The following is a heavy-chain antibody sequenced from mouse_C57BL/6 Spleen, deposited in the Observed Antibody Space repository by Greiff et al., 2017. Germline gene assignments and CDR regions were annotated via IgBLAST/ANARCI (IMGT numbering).Heavy chain of an antibody. Sequence: EVKLVESGGGLVKPGGSLKLSCAASGFTFSDYGMHWVRQAPEKGLEWVAYISSGSSTNYYADTVKGRFTISRDNAKNTLFLQMTSLRAEDTAMYYCAGGLVWYFDVWGTGTTVTVSS. CDR2: ISSGSSTN. D-gene: IGHD6-1*01. V-gene: IGHV5-17*01. CDR3: AGGLVWYFDV. CDR1: GFTFSDYG. J-gene: IGHJ1*03.